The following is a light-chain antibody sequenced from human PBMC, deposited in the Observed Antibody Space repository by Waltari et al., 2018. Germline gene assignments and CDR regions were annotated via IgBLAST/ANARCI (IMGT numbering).Light chain of an antibody. J-gene: IGLJ3*02. CDR2: DVS. Sequence: QSALTQPRSVSGSPGQSVTISCTGTSSDVGGYNYFSWYQQHPGKAPKLMIYDVSNRPSGVPDRFSGSKSGNTASLTISGLQAEDEADYYCCSYAGSYSPWVFGGGTKLTVL. CDR1: SSDVGGYNY. CDR3: CSYAGSYSPWV. V-gene: IGLV2-11*01.